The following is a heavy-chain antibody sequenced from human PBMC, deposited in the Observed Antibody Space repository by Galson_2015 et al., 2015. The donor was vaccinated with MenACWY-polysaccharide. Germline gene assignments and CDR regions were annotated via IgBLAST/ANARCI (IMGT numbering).Heavy chain of an antibody. CDR1: GFSLITTGVG. CDR3: AHVMITFGGVIGDDAFDV. Sequence: PALVKPTQPLTLPCTFSGFSLITTGVGVNWIRQPPGKALEWLAVIYWDGDNRYSPSLRSRLTVTKDTSKNQVVLTMTNMDLVDTATYYCAHVMITFGGVIGDDAFDVWGPGTMVTVSS. J-gene: IGHJ3*01. D-gene: IGHD3-16*01. CDR2: IYWDGDN. V-gene: IGHV2-5*02.